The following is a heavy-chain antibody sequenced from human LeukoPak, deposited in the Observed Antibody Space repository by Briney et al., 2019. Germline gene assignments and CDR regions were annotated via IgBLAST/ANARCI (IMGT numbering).Heavy chain of an antibody. D-gene: IGHD3-22*01. CDR1: GFTFTSSA. Sequence: GTSVKVSCKASGFTFTSSAMQWERQARGQRLEWIGWIVVGSGNTNYAQKFQERVTITRDMSTSTAYMELSSLRSEDTAVYYCAVTYYYDSSGYRTQFDYWGQGTLVTVSS. J-gene: IGHJ4*02. CDR2: IVVGSGNT. V-gene: IGHV1-58*02. CDR3: AVTYYYDSSGYRTQFDY.